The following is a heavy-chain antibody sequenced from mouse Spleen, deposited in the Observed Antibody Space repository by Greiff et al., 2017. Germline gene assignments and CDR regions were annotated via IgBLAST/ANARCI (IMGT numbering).Heavy chain of an antibody. D-gene: IGHD1-1*01. V-gene: IGHV1-18*01. J-gene: IGHJ4*01. CDR1: GYTFTDYN. CDR3: ARRRGLRNYYGSSSSYAMDY. CDR2: INPNNGGT. Sequence: EVQLQQSGPELVKPGASVKIPCKASGYTFTDYNMDWVKQSHGKSLEWIGDINPNNGGTIYNQKFKGKATLTVDKSSSTAYMELRSLTSEDTAVYYCARRRGLRNYYGSSSSYAMDYWGQGTSVTVSS.